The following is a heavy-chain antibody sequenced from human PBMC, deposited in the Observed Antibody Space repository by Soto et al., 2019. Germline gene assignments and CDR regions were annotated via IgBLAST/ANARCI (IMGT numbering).Heavy chain of an antibody. J-gene: IGHJ4*02. D-gene: IGHD3-10*01. CDR3: ARNLYNTGSFDH. CDR2: MTPNSGNT. Sequence: QVQLVQSGAEVKKPGASVKVSCKASGYTFTDYDINWVRQATGQGLEWMGWMTPNSGNTGYAQKFQGRVTMTRHTPRSTAYMELHSLTSEDTAVYYCARNLYNTGSFDHWGQGNLVTVSS. CDR1: GYTFTDYD. V-gene: IGHV1-8*02.